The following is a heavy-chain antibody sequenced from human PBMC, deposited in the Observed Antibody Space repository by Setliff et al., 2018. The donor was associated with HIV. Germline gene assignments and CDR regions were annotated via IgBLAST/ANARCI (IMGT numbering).Heavy chain of an antibody. V-gene: IGHV4-38-2*02. D-gene: IGHD5-18*01. J-gene: IGHJ4*02. CDR2: IYHSGTT. Sequence: PSETLSLTCTVSGYSMTSDYQWGWIRQPPGKGLEWIRSIYHSGTTYYNPSLKSRVTISVDTSKNQFSLKLSSVAAADTAVYHCARGAYRDGYDYWGQGTLVTVSS. CDR3: ARGAYRDGYDY. CDR1: GYSMTSDYQ.